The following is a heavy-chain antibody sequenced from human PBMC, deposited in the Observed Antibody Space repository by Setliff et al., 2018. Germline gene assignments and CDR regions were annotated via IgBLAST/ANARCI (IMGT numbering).Heavy chain of an antibody. CDR2: VYSSGST. D-gene: IGHD2-21*01. V-gene: IGHV4-39*01. CDR1: GASISSPTYS. J-gene: IGHJ6*03. Sequence: PSETLSLTCTVSGASISSPTYSWGWIRQPPGKGLEWVGTVYSSGSTYYNTSLRGRISIXXXTSXXXXXXXXXXXXXXXTXMXYCVXIRDRQGPYIYSYYMDVWGEGTTVTVSS. CDR3: VXIRDRQGPYIYSYYMDV.